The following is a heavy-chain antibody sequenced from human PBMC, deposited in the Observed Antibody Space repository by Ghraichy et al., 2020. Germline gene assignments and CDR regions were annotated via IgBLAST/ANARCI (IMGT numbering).Heavy chain of an antibody. CDR1: GGSISSYY. Sequence: SETLSLTCTVSGGSISSYYWSWIRQPPGKGLEWIGYIYYSGSTNYNPSLKSRVTISVDTSKNQFSLKLSSVTAADTAVYYCARDHGYNWFDPWGQGTLVTVSS. J-gene: IGHJ5*02. CDR3: ARDHGYNWFDP. CDR2: IYYSGST. V-gene: IGHV4-59*01.